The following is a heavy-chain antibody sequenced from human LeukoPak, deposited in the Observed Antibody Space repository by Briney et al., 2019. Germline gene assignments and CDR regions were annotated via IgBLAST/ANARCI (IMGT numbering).Heavy chain of an antibody. CDR1: GYSFTSHW. V-gene: IGHV5-51*01. CDR3: ARPRGGDSLAGFDI. J-gene: IGHJ3*02. Sequence: GESLKISCKGSGYSFTSHWIAWVRQMPGKSPEWMGIIYPGDSDTRYSPSFQGQVVISVDKSSNVAYLQWTTLKASDTAMYYCARPRGGDSLAGFDIRRQGTMAVVSS. CDR2: IYPGDSDT. D-gene: IGHD2-21*02.